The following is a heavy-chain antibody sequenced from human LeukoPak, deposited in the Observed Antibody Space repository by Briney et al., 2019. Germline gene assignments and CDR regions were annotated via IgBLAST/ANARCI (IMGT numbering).Heavy chain of an antibody. CDR1: GFTFSSYG. CDR2: IWYDGSNK. D-gene: IGHD3/OR15-3a*01. J-gene: IGHJ4*02. V-gene: IGHV3-33*01. CDR3: ARGGGLGFLDHPYYFDY. Sequence: GGSLRLSCAASGFTFSSYGMHWVRQAPGKGLEWVAVIWYDGSNKYYADSVKGRFTISRDNSKNTLYLQMNSLRAEDTAVYYCARGGGLGFLDHPYYFDYWGQGTLVTVSS.